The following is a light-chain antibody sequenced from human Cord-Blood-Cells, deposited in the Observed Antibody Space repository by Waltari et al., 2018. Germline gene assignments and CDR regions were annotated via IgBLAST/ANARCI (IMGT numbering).Light chain of an antibody. CDR2: AAS. CDR3: QQSYSTHLT. CDR1: QNISSY. J-gene: IGKJ4*01. Sequence: DIQMTQSPSSLSASVGDRVTITCRASQNISSYLNWYQQKPGKAPKLLIYAASSLQSGVPSRFSGSGSGTDFTLTISSLQPEDFATYYCQQSYSTHLTFGGGTKVEIK. V-gene: IGKV1-39*01.